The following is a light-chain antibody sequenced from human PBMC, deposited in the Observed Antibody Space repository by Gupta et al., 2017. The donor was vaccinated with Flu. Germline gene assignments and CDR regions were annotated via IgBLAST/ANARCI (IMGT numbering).Light chain of an antibody. CDR2: LVS. J-gene: IGKJ5*01. CDR1: QSILHSEGYNF. V-gene: IGKV2-28*01. CDR3: MQALQTPS. Sequence: DIVMAQSPLSLPVTPGEPASIYCRYSQSILHSEGYNFWDLYLQKPGQSPQLLMYLVSKLASGVPDRCSGSGSGTDFTLKIIRVEAEDVGVYYCMQALQTPSFGQGTRLEIK.